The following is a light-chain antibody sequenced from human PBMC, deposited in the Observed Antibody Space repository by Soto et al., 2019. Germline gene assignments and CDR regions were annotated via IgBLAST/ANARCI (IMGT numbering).Light chain of an antibody. V-gene: IGLV2-14*03. CDR1: SSDVGGYNF. CDR2: EVT. CDR3: NSSTTSSTLV. Sequence: HSPLTQPAAVSLSPGHSITISWTGTSSDVGGYNFLSWYQQHPGKAPKLMIYEVTSRPSGVSNRFSGSKSGNTASLTISGLQAEDEADYYCNSSTTSSTLVFGTGPKVTVL. J-gene: IGLJ1*01.